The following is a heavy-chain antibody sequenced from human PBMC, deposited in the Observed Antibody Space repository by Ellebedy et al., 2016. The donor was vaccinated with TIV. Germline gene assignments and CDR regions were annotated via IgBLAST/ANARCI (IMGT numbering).Heavy chain of an antibody. V-gene: IGHV1-69*04. CDR3: ARDMAIYDMVAIDI. Sequence: AASVKVSCKASGYTFTSYDINWVRQATGQGLEWMGRIIPILGIPNYAQKFQGRVTINADKSTSTAYMELNSLRSEDTAVYYCARDMAIYDMVAIDIWGQGTMVTVSS. D-gene: IGHD3-16*01. J-gene: IGHJ3*02. CDR1: GYTFTSYD. CDR2: IIPILGIP.